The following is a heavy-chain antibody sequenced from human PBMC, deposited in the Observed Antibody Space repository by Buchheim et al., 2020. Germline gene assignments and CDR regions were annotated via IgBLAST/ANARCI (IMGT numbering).Heavy chain of an antibody. CDR1: GGSISSSNW. V-gene: IGHV4-4*02. CDR2: IYHSWST. Sequence: QVQLQESGPGLVKPSGTLSLTCAVSGGSISSSNWWSWVRQPPGKGLEWIGEIYHSWSTTYNPSLKSPVTISVDKSKNKFFLKLSSVTAADTAVYYCARGYDFWSDNYGMDVGGQGTT. D-gene: IGHD3-3*01. CDR3: ARGYDFWSDNYGMDV. J-gene: IGHJ6*02.